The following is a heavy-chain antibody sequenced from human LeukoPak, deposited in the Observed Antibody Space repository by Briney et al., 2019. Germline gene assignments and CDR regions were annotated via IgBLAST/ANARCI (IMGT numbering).Heavy chain of an antibody. J-gene: IGHJ4*02. CDR1: GLTFSSNA. CDR3: ATHGSGSYRYYFDY. D-gene: IGHD3-10*01. V-gene: IGHV3-23*01. CDR2: ISGSGGST. Sequence: GGSLRLSCAASGLTFSSNAMSWVRQAPGKGLEWVSTISGSGGSTYYADSVKGRFTISRDNSKNTLYLRMNSLRAEDTAVYYCATHGSGSYRYYFDYWGQGTLVTVSS.